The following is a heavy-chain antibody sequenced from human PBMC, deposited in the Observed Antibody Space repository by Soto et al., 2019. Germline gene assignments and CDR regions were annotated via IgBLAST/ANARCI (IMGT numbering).Heavy chain of an antibody. J-gene: IGHJ4*02. V-gene: IGHV1-69*08. CDR3: AREEVPASFFDC. Sequence: QVQLVQSGAEVKKPGSSVKVSCKASGGTFSSYTISWVRQAPGQGLERMGRIIPILGIANYAQKFQGRVTITADKSTSTAYMELSSLRSEDTAVYYCAREEVPASFFDCWGQGTLVTVSS. CDR2: IIPILGIA. D-gene: IGHD2-2*01. CDR1: GGTFSSYT.